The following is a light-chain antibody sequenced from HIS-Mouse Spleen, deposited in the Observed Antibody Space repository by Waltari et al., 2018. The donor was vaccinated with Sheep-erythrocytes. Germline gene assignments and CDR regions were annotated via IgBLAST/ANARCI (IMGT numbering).Light chain of an antibody. J-gene: IGLJ3*02. CDR1: SSTVGGYNH. CDR2: EVS. V-gene: IGLV2-8*01. Sequence: QSALTQPPSASGSPGQPVPIPCTGTSSTVGGYNHVPWYQQHPGKAPKLMIYEVSKRPSGVPDRFSGSKSGNTASLTVSGLQAEDEADYYCSSYAGSNNWVFGGGTKLTVL. CDR3: SSYAGSNNWV.